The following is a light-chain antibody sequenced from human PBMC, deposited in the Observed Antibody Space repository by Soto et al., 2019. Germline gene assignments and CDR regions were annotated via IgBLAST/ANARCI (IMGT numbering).Light chain of an antibody. CDR1: SSDVGGYNY. V-gene: IGLV2-14*01. J-gene: IGLJ3*02. CDR2: DVT. CDR3: TSFTSSTPRWV. Sequence: QSALTQPASVSGSPGQSITISCTGTSSDVGGYNYVSWYQQYPGTAPKLMIYDVTNRPSGVSNRFSGSKSDNTASLTISGLQAEDEADYYCTSFTSSTPRWVFGGGTQLTVL.